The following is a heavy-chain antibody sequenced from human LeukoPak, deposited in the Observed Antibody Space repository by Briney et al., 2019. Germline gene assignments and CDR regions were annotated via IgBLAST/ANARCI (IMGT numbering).Heavy chain of an antibody. CDR2: VNHRGST. J-gene: IGHJ4*02. Sequence: SETLSLTCAVYGGSFSNYYWSWIRQPPGKGLEWSGEVNHRGSTNYNPSLNSRVTISVATSKNQISLNLSSVTAADTAVYYCARELGYYDSSGYCGGTFEYWGQGTLVTVSS. CDR1: GGSFSNYY. D-gene: IGHD3-22*01. CDR3: ARELGYYDSSGYCGGTFEY. V-gene: IGHV4-34*01.